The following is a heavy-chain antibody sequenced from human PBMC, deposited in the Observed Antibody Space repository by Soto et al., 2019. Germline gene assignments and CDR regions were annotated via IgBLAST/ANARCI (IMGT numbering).Heavy chain of an antibody. CDR1: GFTFSSYA. V-gene: IGHV3-23*01. Sequence: GGSLRLSCAASGFTFSSYAMSWVRQAPGKGLEWVSAISGSGGSTYYADSVKGRFTISRDNSKNTLYLQMNSLRAEDTAVYYCAKDLVPVKYYDILTGYFPWGQGTLVTVSS. CDR3: AKDLVPVKYYDILTGYFP. D-gene: IGHD3-9*01. J-gene: IGHJ5*02. CDR2: ISGSGGST.